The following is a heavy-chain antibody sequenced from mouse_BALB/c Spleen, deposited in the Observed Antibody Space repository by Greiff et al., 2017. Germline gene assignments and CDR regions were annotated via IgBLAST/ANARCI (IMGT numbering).Heavy chain of an antibody. CDR2: ISYDGSN. Sequence: EVKVEESGPGLVKPSQSLSLTCSVTGYSITSGYYWNWIRQFPGNKLEWMGYISYDGSNNYNPSLKNRISITRDTSKNQFFLKLNSVTTEDTATYYCARAGKTSFDVWGAGTTVTVSS. CDR3: ARAGKTSFDV. V-gene: IGHV3-6*02. J-gene: IGHJ1*01. CDR1: GYSITSGYY.